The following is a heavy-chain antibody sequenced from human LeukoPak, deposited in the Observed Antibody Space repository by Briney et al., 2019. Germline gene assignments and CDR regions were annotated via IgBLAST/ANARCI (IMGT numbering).Heavy chain of an antibody. V-gene: IGHV3-20*04. Sequence: GGSLRLSCAASGFTFDDYGMSWVRQAPGKGLEWVSGINWNGGSTGYADSVKGRFTISRDNAKNSLYLQMNSLRAEDTALYYCARGRDYYGSSGYLDAFDIWGQGTMVTVSS. CDR2: INWNGGST. CDR3: ARGRDYYGSSGYLDAFDI. CDR1: GFTFDDYG. J-gene: IGHJ3*02. D-gene: IGHD3-22*01.